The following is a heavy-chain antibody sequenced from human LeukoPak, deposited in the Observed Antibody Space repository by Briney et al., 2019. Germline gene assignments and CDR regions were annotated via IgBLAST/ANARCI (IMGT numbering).Heavy chain of an antibody. V-gene: IGHV3-23*01. D-gene: IGHD6-13*01. CDR2: ISGSGGST. Sequence: GGSLRLSCAASGLTFSSYAMSWVRQAPGKGLEWVSAISGSGGSTYYADSVKGRFTISRDNSKNTLYLQMNSLRAEGTAVYYCAYGPSGYSSSWYPNWGQGTLVTVSS. CDR1: GLTFSSYA. J-gene: IGHJ4*02. CDR3: AYGPSGYSSSWYPN.